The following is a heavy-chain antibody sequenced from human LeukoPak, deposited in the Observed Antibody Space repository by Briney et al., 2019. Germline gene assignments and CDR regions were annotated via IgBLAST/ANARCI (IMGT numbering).Heavy chain of an antibody. D-gene: IGHD5-18*01. J-gene: IGHJ4*02. CDR1: GGSISSSSYY. Sequence: PSETLSLTCTVSGGSISSSSYYWGWIRQPPGKGLEWIGSIYYSGSTYYNPSLKSRVTISVDTSKNQFSLKLNSVTAADTAVYYCARHYPRYSYGPAVDYWGQGTLVTVSS. V-gene: IGHV4-39*01. CDR2: IYYSGST. CDR3: ARHYPRYSYGPAVDY.